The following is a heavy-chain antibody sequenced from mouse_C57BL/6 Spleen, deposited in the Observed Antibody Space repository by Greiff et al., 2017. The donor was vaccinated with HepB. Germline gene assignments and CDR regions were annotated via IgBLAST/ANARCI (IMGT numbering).Heavy chain of an antibody. V-gene: IGHV1-62-2*01. J-gene: IGHJ3*01. CDR2: FYPGSGSI. CDR1: GYTFTEYT. Sequence: QVQLQQSGAELVKPGASVKLSCKASGYTFTEYTIHWVKQRSGQGLEWIGWFYPGSGSIKYNEKFKDKATLTADKSSSTVYMELSRLTSEDSAVYFCARHEGTYYYGSSYGFAYWGQGTLVTVSA. CDR3: ARHEGTYYYGSSYGFAY. D-gene: IGHD1-1*01.